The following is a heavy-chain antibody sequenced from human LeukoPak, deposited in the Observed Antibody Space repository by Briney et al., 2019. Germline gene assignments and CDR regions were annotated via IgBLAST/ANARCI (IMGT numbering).Heavy chain of an antibody. CDR3: ATGYYEPFAN. V-gene: IGHV4-59*02. J-gene: IGHJ4*02. D-gene: IGHD3-3*01. Sequence: KSSETLSLTCTFSGASVSSYYWDWLRQTPGKGLEWIGYISDTGKTDSNPSLKSRVSISLGPANKQFSLRLRSVTAADSAVYYCATGYYEPFANWGPGILITVSS. CDR1: GASVSSYY. CDR2: ISDTGKT.